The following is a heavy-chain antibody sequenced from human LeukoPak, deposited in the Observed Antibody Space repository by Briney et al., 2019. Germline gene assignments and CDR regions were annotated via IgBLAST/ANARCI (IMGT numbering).Heavy chain of an antibody. D-gene: IGHD4-17*01. CDR3: IVFGDSNH. J-gene: IGHJ5*02. CDR2: IHTSGDT. CDR1: GLTGSHNY. V-gene: IGHV3-53*01. Sequence: GGSLRLSCAASGLTGSHNYVSWVRQAPGKGLEWVSAIHTSGDTCYADSVKGRFTISRDTSKNTLYLQINSLGVEDTAVYYCIVFGDSNHWGQGTLVTVSS.